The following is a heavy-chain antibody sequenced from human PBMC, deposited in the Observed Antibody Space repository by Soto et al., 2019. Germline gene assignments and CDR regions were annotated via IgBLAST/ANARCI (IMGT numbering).Heavy chain of an antibody. CDR2: ISADNGNT. Sequence: QVQLVQSGAEVKKPGASVKVSCKASGYTFTSYGISWVRQAPGQGLEWMGWISADNGNTNYAQKLPGRVTMTTDTYTSTDYMELRSVRSDDTAVYYCARDSYNDILTGYYMGDYWGQGTLVTVSS. V-gene: IGHV1-18*01. D-gene: IGHD3-9*01. J-gene: IGHJ4*02. CDR3: ARDSYNDILTGYYMGDY. CDR1: GYTFTSYG.